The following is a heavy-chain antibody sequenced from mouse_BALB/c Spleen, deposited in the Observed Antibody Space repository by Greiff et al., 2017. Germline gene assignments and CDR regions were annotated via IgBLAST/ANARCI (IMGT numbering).Heavy chain of an antibody. J-gene: IGHJ4*01. CDR3: ARWGNYDAMDY. CDR1: GFTFSDYY. Sequence: EVMSVESGGGLVKPGGSLKLSCAASGFTFSDYYMYWVRQTPEKRLEWVATISDGGSYTYYPDSVKGRFTISRDNAKNNLYLQMSSLKSEDTAMYYCARWGNYDAMDYWGQGTSVTVSS. V-gene: IGHV5-4*02. CDR2: ISDGGSYT. D-gene: IGHD2-1*01.